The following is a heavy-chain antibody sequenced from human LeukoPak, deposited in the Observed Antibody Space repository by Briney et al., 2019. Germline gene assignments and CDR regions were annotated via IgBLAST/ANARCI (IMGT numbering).Heavy chain of an antibody. Sequence: AASVKVSCKASGYTYTSYGISWVRQAPGQGLEWMGWISAYNGDTHYAQKFQGRVTMTRDTSISTAYMELSRLRSDDTAVYYCARADELHILLRAFDIWGQGTMVTVSS. V-gene: IGHV1-18*01. CDR3: ARADELHILLRAFDI. J-gene: IGHJ3*02. CDR1: GYTYTSYG. D-gene: IGHD1-7*01. CDR2: ISAYNGDT.